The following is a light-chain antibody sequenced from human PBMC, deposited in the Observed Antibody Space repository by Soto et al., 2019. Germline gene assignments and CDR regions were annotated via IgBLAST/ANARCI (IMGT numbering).Light chain of an antibody. Sequence: EIVMTQSPATLSVSPGERATLSCRASQSVSSSYLAWYQQKPGQAPRLLIYDASSRATGIPDRFSGSGSGTDFTLTISRLEPEDFAVYYCQHYGSSPTWTFGQGTKVDIK. V-gene: IGKV3-20*01. CDR1: QSVSSSY. J-gene: IGKJ1*01. CDR3: QHYGSSPTWT. CDR2: DAS.